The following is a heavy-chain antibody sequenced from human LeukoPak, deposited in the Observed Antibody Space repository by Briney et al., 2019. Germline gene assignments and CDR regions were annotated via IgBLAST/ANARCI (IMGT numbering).Heavy chain of an antibody. CDR1: GFSISGHW. J-gene: IGHJ4*02. V-gene: IGHV3-74*01. Sequence: PGGSLRLSCIASGFSISGHWMHWARQLPGKGLVWVSRISPTGSTTSYADSVKGRFTVSRDNAKNSLYLQMNSLRAEDTAVYYCVREDTPATANYWGQGTLVTISS. D-gene: IGHD2-21*02. CDR2: ISPTGSTT. CDR3: VREDTPATANY.